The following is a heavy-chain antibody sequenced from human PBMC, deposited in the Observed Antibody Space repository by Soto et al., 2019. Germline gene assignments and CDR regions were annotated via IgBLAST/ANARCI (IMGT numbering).Heavy chain of an antibody. CDR2: ISSNGGST. CDR1: GFTFSSYA. Sequence: GSLRLSCSASGFTFSSYAMHWVRQAPGKGLEYVSAISSNGGSTYYADSVKGRFTISRDNSKNTLYLQMSSLRAEDTAVYYCVKEDYDILTGSLVWGQGTLVTVSS. D-gene: IGHD3-9*01. J-gene: IGHJ4*02. V-gene: IGHV3-64D*06. CDR3: VKEDYDILTGSLV.